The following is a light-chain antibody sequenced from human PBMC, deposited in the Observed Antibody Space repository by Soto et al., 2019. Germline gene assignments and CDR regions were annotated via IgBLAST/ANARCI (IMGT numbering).Light chain of an antibody. J-gene: IGLJ3*02. V-gene: IGLV2-14*01. Sequence: QSALTQPASVSGSPGQSITISCTGTSSDICSNNYVSWFQQRPGKAPTLIIYEVSNRPSGVSTHFSGSKSDNTDSLTISGLLTEYEAEYCGISYNTTTRLFGGWTMLTV. CDR3: ISYNTTTRL. CDR2: EVS. CDR1: SSDICSNNY.